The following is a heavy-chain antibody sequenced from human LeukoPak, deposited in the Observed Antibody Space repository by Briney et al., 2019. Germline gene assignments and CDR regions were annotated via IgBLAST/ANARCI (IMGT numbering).Heavy chain of an antibody. CDR3: ARDPPYCSSTSCYQSSWFDP. CDR1: GFTFTTYS. CDR2: ISSGSSAI. V-gene: IGHV3-21*01. J-gene: IGHJ5*02. Sequence: PGGSLRLSCEASGFTFTTYSMTWVRQAPGKGLEWVSIISSGSSAIFSADALKGRFTISRDDAKNLLYLDMNSLRAEDTAVYYCARDPPYCSSTSCYQSSWFDPWGQGTLVTVSS. D-gene: IGHD2-2*01.